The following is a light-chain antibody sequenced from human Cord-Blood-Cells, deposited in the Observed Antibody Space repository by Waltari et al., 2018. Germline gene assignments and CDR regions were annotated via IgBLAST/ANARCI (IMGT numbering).Light chain of an antibody. J-gene: IGKJ5*01. V-gene: IGKV3-11*01. CDR3: QQRSNWPPIT. Sequence: EIVLTQSPATLSLSPGERATLSFRASQSVSSYLAWYHQKPGQAPRLLIYDASNRATGIPARFSGSGSGTDFTLTISSLEPEDFAVYYCQQRSNWPPITFGQGTRLEIK. CDR2: DAS. CDR1: QSVSSY.